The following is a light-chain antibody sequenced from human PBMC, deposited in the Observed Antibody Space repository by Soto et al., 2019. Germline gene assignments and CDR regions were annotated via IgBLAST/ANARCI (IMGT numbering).Light chain of an antibody. Sequence: QSVLTQPASVSGSPGQSITISCTGTSNDVGGYDYVSWYQQHPGKAPKLMIYDVSDRPSGVSNRFSGSKSGNTAYLTVSGLQAEDEADYYCSSYTTGNTRVFGGGTKLTAL. CDR2: DVS. V-gene: IGLV2-14*01. CDR3: SSYTTGNTRV. J-gene: IGLJ3*02. CDR1: SNDVGGYDY.